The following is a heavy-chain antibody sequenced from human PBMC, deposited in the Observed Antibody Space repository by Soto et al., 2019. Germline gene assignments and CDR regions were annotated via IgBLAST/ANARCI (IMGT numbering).Heavy chain of an antibody. D-gene: IGHD6-6*01. V-gene: IGHV1-3*01. J-gene: IGHJ6*01. CDR1: GYAFTSYA. Sequence: GSGKGCYKASGYAFTSYAIHLVRQAPGQSLEWMGWINAGNGNTKYSQKFQGRVTITRDTSASTAYMELSSLRSEDTAVYYCARATRGTGPAHSSYYYGMDVWGQGTTVTVSS. CDR3: ARATRGTGPAHSSYYYGMDV. CDR2: INAGNGNT.